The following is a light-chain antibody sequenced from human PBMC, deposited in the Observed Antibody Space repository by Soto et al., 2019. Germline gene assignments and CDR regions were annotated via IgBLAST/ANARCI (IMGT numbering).Light chain of an antibody. CDR3: QQYGSSPRSIT. Sequence: EIVVTQSPGTLSLSPGERATLSCRASQSVSSSYLAWYQQKPGQAPRLLIYGASSRATGIPDRFSGSGSGTDFTLTISRLEPEDFAVYYCQQYGSSPRSITFGQGTRLEIK. CDR2: GAS. V-gene: IGKV3-20*01. CDR1: QSVSSSY. J-gene: IGKJ5*01.